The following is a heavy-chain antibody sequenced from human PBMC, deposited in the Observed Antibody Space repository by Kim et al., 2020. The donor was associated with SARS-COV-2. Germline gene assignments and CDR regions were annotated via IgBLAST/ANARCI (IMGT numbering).Heavy chain of an antibody. CDR2: SASS. CDR3: ARRSSNIAVAGWGWRWNS. Sequence: SETLSLTCTISGDSVSSSTYYWGWFRQPPGKGLEWIGSSASSKYNPSLNSRVTISVDKSKNQFSLKLSSVTASDTAVYYCARRSSNIAVAGWGWRWNSWGQGTLVSVSS. J-gene: IGHJ4*02. D-gene: IGHD6-19*01. V-gene: IGHV4-39*01. CDR1: GDSVSSSTYY.